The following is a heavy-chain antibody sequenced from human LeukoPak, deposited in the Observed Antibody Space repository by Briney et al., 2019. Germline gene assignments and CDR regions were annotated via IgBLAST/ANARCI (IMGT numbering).Heavy chain of an antibody. CDR2: FDPEDGET. Sequence: ASVKVSCKVSGYTLTELSMHWVRQAPGKGFEWMGGFDPEDGETIYAQKFQGRVTMTEDTSTDTAYMELSSLRSEDTAVYYCATVTYYYDSSGPKTYPFDYWGQGTLVTVSS. D-gene: IGHD3-22*01. V-gene: IGHV1-24*01. J-gene: IGHJ4*02. CDR3: ATVTYYYDSSGPKTYPFDY. CDR1: GYTLTELS.